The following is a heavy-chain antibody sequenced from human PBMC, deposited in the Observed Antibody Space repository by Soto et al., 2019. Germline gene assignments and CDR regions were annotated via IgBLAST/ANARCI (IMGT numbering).Heavy chain of an antibody. D-gene: IGHD3-22*01. CDR2: ISYDGSNK. CDR1: GFTFSSYA. V-gene: IGHV3-30-3*01. Sequence: QVQLVESGGGVVQPGRSLRLSCAASGFTFSSYAMHWVRQAPGKGLEWVAVISYDGSNKYYADSVKGRFTISRDNYKNTLYLQMNSLRAEDTAVYYCAREGVSYYDSGVFDYWGQGTLVTVSS. CDR3: AREGVSYYDSGVFDY. J-gene: IGHJ4*02.